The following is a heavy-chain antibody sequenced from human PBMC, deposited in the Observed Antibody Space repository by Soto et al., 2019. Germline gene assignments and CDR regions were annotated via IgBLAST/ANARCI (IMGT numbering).Heavy chain of an antibody. Sequence: PGGSMRLSCAASGFTFSSYAMSWARQAPGKGLEWVSAISGSGGSTYYADSVKGRFTISRDNSKNTLYLQMNSLRAEDTAVYYCAKDRDIVVVKLQDYWGQGTLVTVSS. CDR3: AKDRDIVVVKLQDY. D-gene: IGHD2-2*01. CDR2: ISGSGGST. CDR1: GFTFSSYA. J-gene: IGHJ4*02. V-gene: IGHV3-23*01.